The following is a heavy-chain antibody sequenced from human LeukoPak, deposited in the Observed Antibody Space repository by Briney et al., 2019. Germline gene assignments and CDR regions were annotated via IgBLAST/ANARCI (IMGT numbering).Heavy chain of an antibody. J-gene: IGHJ4*02. CDR1: GYTFTVYY. CDR2: INPNSGGT. CDR3: ARAAGYGSSWYTDY. V-gene: IGHV1-2*02. Sequence: GASVKVSCKASGYTFTVYYMHWVRQAPGQGLDWMGWINPNSGGTNYAQKFQGRVTMTRDTSISTAYMEMSRLTSDDTALYYCARAAGYGSSWYTDYWGQGTLVTVSS. D-gene: IGHD6-13*01.